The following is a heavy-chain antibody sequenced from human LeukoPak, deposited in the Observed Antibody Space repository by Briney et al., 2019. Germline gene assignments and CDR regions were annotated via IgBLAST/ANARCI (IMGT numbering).Heavy chain of an antibody. CDR3: ARWLSSYFDY. Sequence: GGSLRLSCAASGFTFSDYDMGWIRQAPGKGLEWISYISSSGSTIYYADSVKGRFTISRDNAKNSLFLQMNSLRAEDTAVYFCARWLSSYFDYWGQGTLVTVSS. V-gene: IGHV3-11*01. CDR2: ISSSGSTI. J-gene: IGHJ4*02. D-gene: IGHD6-19*01. CDR1: GFTFSDYD.